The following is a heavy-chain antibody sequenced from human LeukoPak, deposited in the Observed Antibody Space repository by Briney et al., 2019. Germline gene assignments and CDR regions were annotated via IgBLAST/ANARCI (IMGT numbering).Heavy chain of an antibody. V-gene: IGHV1-2*02. J-gene: IGHJ4*02. Sequence: ASVKVSCKASGYGFSDYYMHWVRQAPGQGLEYMGWINPNSGDNSCAQKFQGRVSMTRDTSITTLYMELTSLRSDDTAVYFCARGGGIQSCGGKTCFRGFVYWGQGTLVTVSS. CDR1: GYGFSDYY. CDR3: ARGGGIQSCGGKTCFRGFVY. D-gene: IGHD2-21*01. CDR2: INPNSGDN.